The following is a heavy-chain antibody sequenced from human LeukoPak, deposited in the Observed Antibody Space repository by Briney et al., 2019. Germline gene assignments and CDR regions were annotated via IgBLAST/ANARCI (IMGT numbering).Heavy chain of an antibody. CDR1: GYTFTTYS. CDR3: VRHNHMDV. V-gene: IGHV1-46*01. Sequence: ASVKVSCKASGYTFTTYSMHWVRQAPGQGLEWMAIINLSGGSTDYTQKFQGRVTVTRDTFTSTVYMELSSLRSEDTAVYYCVRHNHMDVWGQGTTVTVSS. J-gene: IGHJ6*02. CDR2: INLSGGST.